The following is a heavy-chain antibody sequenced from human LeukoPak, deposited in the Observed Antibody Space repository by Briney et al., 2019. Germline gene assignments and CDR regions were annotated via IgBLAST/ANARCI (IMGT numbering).Heavy chain of an antibody. V-gene: IGHV4-30-2*01. J-gene: IGHJ4*02. CDR2: IYHSGST. D-gene: IGHD2-21*02. CDR3: ARGDSYYFDY. Sequence: SQTLSLTCAVSGGSISSGGYSWSWIRQPPGKGLEWIGYIYHSGSTYYNPSLKSRVTISVDRSKNQFSLKLSSVTAADTAVCYCARGDSYYFDYWGQGTLVTVSS. CDR1: GGSISSGGYS.